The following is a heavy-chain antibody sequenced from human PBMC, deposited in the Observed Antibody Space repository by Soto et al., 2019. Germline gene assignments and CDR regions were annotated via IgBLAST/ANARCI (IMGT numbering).Heavy chain of an antibody. V-gene: IGHV1-69*12. CDR2: IIPMFGTA. Sequence: QVQLVQSGAEVKKPGSSVKVSCKTSGGTFSSYAISWVRQAPGQGLEWMGGIIPMFGTANYAQKFQGRVTITADESTSTACMELSSLRSEDTAAYYCARSRANYYDSRGYYYSTFDYWGQGTLVTVSS. J-gene: IGHJ4*02. D-gene: IGHD3-22*01. CDR3: ARSRANYYDSRGYYYSTFDY. CDR1: GGTFSSYA.